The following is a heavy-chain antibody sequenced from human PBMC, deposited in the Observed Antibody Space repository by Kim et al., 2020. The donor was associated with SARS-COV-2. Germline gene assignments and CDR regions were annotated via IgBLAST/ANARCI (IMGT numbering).Heavy chain of an antibody. Sequence: KKDYVESVEGRFTIARDNAKNSLYLQMSSLRAGDAALYYCARGGTAMRLGYWGQGTLVIVSS. CDR2: KK. J-gene: IGHJ4*02. CDR3: ARGGTAMRLGY. V-gene: IGHV3-7*04. D-gene: IGHD5-18*01.